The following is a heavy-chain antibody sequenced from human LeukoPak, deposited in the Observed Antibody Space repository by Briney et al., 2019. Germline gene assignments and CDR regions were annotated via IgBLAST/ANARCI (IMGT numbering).Heavy chain of an antibody. CDR2: IWYDGSNK. V-gene: IGHV3-33*01. Sequence: PGASLRLSCAASGFTFSSYGMHWVRQAPGKGQEWVTVIWYDGSNKYYADSVKGLFTISRDNSKNTLYLQMHSLRAEDTAVYYCARDRGITMVRGVIITPDYWGQGTLVTVSS. CDR3: ARDRGITMVRGVIITPDY. J-gene: IGHJ4*02. D-gene: IGHD3-10*01. CDR1: GFTFSSYG.